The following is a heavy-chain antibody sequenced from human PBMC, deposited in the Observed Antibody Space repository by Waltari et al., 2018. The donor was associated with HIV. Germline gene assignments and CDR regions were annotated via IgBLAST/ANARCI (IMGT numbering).Heavy chain of an antibody. CDR3: AGEGQLDLDY. CDR2: INHSGST. V-gene: IGHV4-34*01. D-gene: IGHD6-13*01. J-gene: IGHJ4*02. CDR1: GGSFSGYY. Sequence: QVQLQQWGAGLLKPSETLSLTCAVYGGSFSGYYWSWIRQPPGKGLEWIGEINHSGSTNYNPSLKSRVTISVDTSKNQFSLKLSSVTAADTAVYYCAGEGQLDLDYWGQGTLVTVSS.